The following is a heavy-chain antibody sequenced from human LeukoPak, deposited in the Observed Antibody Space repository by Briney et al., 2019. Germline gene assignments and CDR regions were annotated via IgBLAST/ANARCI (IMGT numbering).Heavy chain of an antibody. D-gene: IGHD4-17*01. Sequence: PGGSPRLSCAASGFTFDDYAMHWVRQAPGKGLEWVSGISWNSGSIGYADSVKGRFTISRDNAKNSLYLQMNSLRAEDTALYYCAKGSVTTTADLDYWGQGTLVSVSS. CDR2: ISWNSGSI. CDR1: GFTFDDYA. J-gene: IGHJ4*02. V-gene: IGHV3-9*01. CDR3: AKGSVTTTADLDY.